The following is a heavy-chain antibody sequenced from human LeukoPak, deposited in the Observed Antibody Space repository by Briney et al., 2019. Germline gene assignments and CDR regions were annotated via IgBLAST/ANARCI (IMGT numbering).Heavy chain of an antibody. CDR3: AKATGYLL. CDR2: INSDGGTT. J-gene: IGHJ4*02. Sequence: GGSLRLSCGASGFTFGTYWMHWVRQAPGKGLVWVSGINSDGGTTTYADSVKGRFTISRDNSEDTLFLRMNSLRAEDTAVYYCAKATGYLLWGQGTLVIVSS. CDR1: GFTFGTYW. V-gene: IGHV3-74*01. D-gene: IGHD1-14*01.